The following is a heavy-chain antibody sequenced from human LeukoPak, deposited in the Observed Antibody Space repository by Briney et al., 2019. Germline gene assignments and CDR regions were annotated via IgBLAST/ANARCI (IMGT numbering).Heavy chain of an antibody. CDR3: AIGYDILTGYSIYYYYYYIDV. D-gene: IGHD3-9*01. J-gene: IGHJ6*03. CDR2: IIPIFGRA. V-gene: IGHV1-69*01. CDR1: GGSLISYA. Sequence: GSSGKVSCKACGGSLISYAISWVRQAPGQGLEWGGGIIPIFGRANYAQKVKGRVTITADESTSTAYMELSSLRSEDTAVYYCAIGYDILTGYSIYYYYYYIDVWGKGTTVTVSS.